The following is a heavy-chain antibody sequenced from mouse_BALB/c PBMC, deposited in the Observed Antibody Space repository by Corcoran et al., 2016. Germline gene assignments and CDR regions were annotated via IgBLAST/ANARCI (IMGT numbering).Heavy chain of an antibody. CDR2: INPNNGGT. D-gene: IGHD2-4*01. Sequence: EVQLQQSGPELVKPGASVKMSCKASGYTFTDYYMKWVKQSNGKSLEWIGDINPNNGGTNYNQKFKGKATLTVDKSSSTAYMQLNSLTSEDAAVYYCARDYDYYCDCWCQGTTLTVSS. CDR3: ARDYDYYCDC. J-gene: IGHJ2*01. V-gene: IGHV1-26*01. CDR1: GYTFTDYY.